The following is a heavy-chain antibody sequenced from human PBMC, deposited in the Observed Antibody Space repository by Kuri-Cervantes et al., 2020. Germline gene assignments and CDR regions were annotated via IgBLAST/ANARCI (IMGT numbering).Heavy chain of an antibody. CDR1: GGSISSGSYY. V-gene: IGHV4-61*02. CDR2: IHTSGST. CDR3: ARGGLTGARTYYFDY. D-gene: IGHD3-9*01. Sequence: SETLSLTCTVSGGSISSGSYYWSWIRQPAGKGLEWIGRIHTSGSTNYNPSLKSRVTISVDTSKNQFSLKLSSVTAADTAVYYCARGGLTGARTYYFDYWGQGTLVTVSS. J-gene: IGHJ4*02.